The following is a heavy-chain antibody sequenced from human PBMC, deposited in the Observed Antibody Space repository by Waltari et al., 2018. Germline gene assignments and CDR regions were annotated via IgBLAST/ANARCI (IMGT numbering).Heavy chain of an antibody. Sequence: QVQLVQSGAEVKKPGASVKVSCKVSGYTLTALSMPWVRQAPGKGLEWMGGFDPEDGETIYAQKFQGRVTMTEDTSTDTAYMELSSLRSEDTAVYYCAARTLLSGWAPNYAFDIWGQGTMVTVSS. CDR3: AARTLLSGWAPNYAFDI. CDR2: FDPEDGET. D-gene: IGHD6-19*01. CDR1: GYTLTALS. V-gene: IGHV1-24*01. J-gene: IGHJ3*02.